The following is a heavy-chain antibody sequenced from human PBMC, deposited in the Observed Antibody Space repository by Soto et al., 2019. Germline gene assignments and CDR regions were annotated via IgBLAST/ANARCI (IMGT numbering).Heavy chain of an antibody. V-gene: IGHV3-66*01. CDR2: IYSGGST. CDR3: ARDPWAADY. CDR1: GFTVSTKY. Sequence: EVQLVESRGGLGQPGGSLRLSCAASGFTVSTKYMSWVRQAPGKGLEWVSVIYSGGSTFYADSVRGRFTISRDNSKNTVNLQMNSLRAEDTAVYYCARDPWAADYWGQGTLVTVSS. J-gene: IGHJ4*02. D-gene: IGHD3-16*01.